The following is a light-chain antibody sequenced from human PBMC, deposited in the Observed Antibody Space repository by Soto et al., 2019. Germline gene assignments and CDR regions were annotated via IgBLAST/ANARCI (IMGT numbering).Light chain of an antibody. V-gene: IGLV2-11*01. CDR1: SSDVGGYNY. Sequence: QSVLTQPRSVSGSPGQSVTISCTGTSSDVGGYNYVSWYQQHPGKAPKLTIYDVSNRPSWVPDRISGSKSGNTASLTISGLQAEDEADYYCCSYAGSYTFVFGTGTKVTAL. CDR3: CSYAGSYTFV. J-gene: IGLJ1*01. CDR2: DVS.